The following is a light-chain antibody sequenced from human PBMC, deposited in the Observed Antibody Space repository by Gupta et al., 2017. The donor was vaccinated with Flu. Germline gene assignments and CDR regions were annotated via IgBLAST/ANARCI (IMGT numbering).Light chain of an antibody. J-gene: IGLJ3*02. V-gene: IGLV1-51*02. CDR2: EGS. Sequence: QSVLTQPPSVSAPPGPQVTISCFGSSSNIGNNYVSWYQQFPGAVPRLLIYEGSERPSGIPDRFSGFKSGTSATLGITGLQTGDEADYYCATWDRSLSGWVFGGGTRLSVL. CDR1: SSNIGNNY. CDR3: ATWDRSLSGWV.